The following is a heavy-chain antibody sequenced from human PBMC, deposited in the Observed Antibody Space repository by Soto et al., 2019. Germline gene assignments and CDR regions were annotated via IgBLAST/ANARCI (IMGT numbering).Heavy chain of an antibody. CDR1: GGTFSSYA. D-gene: IGHD1-7*01. CDR2: IIPIFGTA. V-gene: IGHV1-69*01. J-gene: IGHJ2*01. Sequence: QVQLVQSGAEVKKPGSSVKVSCKASGGTFSSYAISWVRQAPGQGLEWMGGIIPIFGTANYAQKFQGRVTITADESTNTAYMELSSLRSEDTAVYYWARTTEGLELRRTLNWSFDLWGRGTLVTVSS. CDR3: ARTTEGLELRRTLNWSFDL.